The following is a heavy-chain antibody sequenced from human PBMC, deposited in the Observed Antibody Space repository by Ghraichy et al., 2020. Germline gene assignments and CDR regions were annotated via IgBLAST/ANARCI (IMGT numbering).Heavy chain of an antibody. CDR2: VFYSGLT. V-gene: IGHV4-39*01. Sequence: SETLSLICTVSGGSISNSDYWWAWIRQPPGKGLEWIGSVFYSGLTYYKPSLKSRVTISVDTSKNQFSLDLSSVPATDTAMYYCARQRGRGSWSFDYWGQGTPVTVSS. J-gene: IGHJ4*02. D-gene: IGHD2-15*01. CDR1: GGSISNSDYW. CDR3: ARQRGRGSWSFDY.